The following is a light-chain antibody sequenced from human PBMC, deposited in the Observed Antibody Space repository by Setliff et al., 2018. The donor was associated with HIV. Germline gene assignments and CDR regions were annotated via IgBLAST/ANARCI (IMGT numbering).Light chain of an antibody. CDR1: SSDVGGYNY. V-gene: IGLV2-14*01. J-gene: IGLJ1*01. Sequence: QSALAQPASVSGSPGQSITISCTGTSSDVGGYNYVSWYQQHPGKAPKLMIYEVSNRPSGVSNRFSGSKSGNTASLTISGLQAEDEADYHCSSHTNSGYLFGAGTKVTVL. CDR3: SSHTNSGYL. CDR2: EVS.